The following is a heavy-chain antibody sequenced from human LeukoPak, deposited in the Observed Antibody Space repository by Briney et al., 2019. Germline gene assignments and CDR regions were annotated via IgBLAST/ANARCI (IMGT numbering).Heavy chain of an antibody. CDR3: AKDPAPRAYSWFDP. CDR2: IWYDGSNK. J-gene: IGHJ5*02. V-gene: IGHV3-33*06. CDR1: GFTFSSYS. Sequence: PGGSLRLSCAASGFTFSSYSMNWVRQAPGKGLEWVAVIWYDGSNKYYADSVKGRFTISRDNSKNTLYLQMNSLRAEDTAVYYCAKDPAPRAYSWFDPWGQGTLVTVSS.